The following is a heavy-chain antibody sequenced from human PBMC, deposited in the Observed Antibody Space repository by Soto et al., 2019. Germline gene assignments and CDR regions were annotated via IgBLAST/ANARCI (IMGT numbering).Heavy chain of an antibody. J-gene: IGHJ6*02. Sequence: PGESLKISCQGSGYKFTNYWIGWVRQMPGKGLVWMGIIYPGDSDTRYSPSFQGQVTISADKSISTAYLQWSSLKASDTAMYYCARHAAPAGWADYYYYGMDVWGQGTTVTVSS. CDR2: IYPGDSDT. D-gene: IGHD2-2*01. CDR3: ARHAAPAGWADYYYYGMDV. V-gene: IGHV5-51*01. CDR1: GYKFTNYW.